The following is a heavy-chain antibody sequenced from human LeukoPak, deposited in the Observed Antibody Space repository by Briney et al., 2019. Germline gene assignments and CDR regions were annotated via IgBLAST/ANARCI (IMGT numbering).Heavy chain of an antibody. V-gene: IGHV3-74*03. CDR3: ARISYGSSGYYDY. D-gene: IGHD3-22*01. CDR2: IDSGGNIT. J-gene: IGHJ4*02. CDR1: GFTFSSYW. Sequence: GGSLRLSCAASGFTFSSYWIHWVRQAPGKGLVWVSRIDSGGNITTYADSVKGRFTISRDNAKNTLYLQMNSLRAEDTAVYYCARISYGSSGYYDYWGQGTLVTVSS.